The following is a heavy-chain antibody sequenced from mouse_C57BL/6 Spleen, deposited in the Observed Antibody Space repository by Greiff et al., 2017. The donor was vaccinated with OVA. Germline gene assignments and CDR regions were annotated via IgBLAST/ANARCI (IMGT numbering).Heavy chain of an antibody. CDR1: GFPFRDYY. CDR3: ARDPYDGYWYVDV. Sequence: VMLVESEGGLVQPGSSMQLSCTASGFPFRDYYMAWVSQVPEKGLEWVANINSDGSSTYYLDSLKSRFIISRDNAKNILYLQMSSLKSEDTATYYCARDPYDGYWYVDVWGTGTTVTVSS. V-gene: IGHV5-16*01. CDR2: INSDGSST. D-gene: IGHD2-3*01. J-gene: IGHJ1*03.